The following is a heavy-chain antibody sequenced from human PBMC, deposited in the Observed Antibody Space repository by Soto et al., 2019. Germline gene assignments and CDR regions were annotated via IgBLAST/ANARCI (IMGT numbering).Heavy chain of an antibody. J-gene: IGHJ4*02. CDR2: IYGDNDE. CDR3: AHRRGIHAIFDY. Sequence: ITLKESGPSLVKPTQTLTLTCTFSGFSLSTHEVGVGWIRQPPGKALEWLALIYGDNDERYRPALKSRLTITKDTSKNQVVLTMTNMDPVDTATYFCAHRRGIHAIFDYWGQGALVTVSS. V-gene: IGHV2-5*02. D-gene: IGHD1-26*01. CDR1: GFSLSTHEVG.